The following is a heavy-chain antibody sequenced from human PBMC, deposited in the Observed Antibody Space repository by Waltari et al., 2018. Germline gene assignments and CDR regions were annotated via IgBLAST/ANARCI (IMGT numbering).Heavy chain of an antibody. CDR2: IYYSGST. CDR1: GGSISSSRYY. CDR3: ARLPSAVGANDAFDI. Sequence: QLQMQESGPGLVKPSETLSLTCTVSGGSISSSRYYWGGNRKPTGQGLEWIGSIYYSGSTYYNPSLKSRVTISVDTSKNQFSLKLSSVTAADTAVYYCARLPSAVGANDAFDIWGQGTMVTVSS. J-gene: IGHJ3*02. V-gene: IGHV4-39*07. D-gene: IGHD1-26*01.